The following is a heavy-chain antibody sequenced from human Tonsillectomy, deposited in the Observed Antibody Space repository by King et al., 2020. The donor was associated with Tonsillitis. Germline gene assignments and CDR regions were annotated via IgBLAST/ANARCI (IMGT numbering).Heavy chain of an antibody. V-gene: IGHV4-59*13. Sequence: QLQESGPGLVKPSETLSLTCTVSGGSISSYYWSWIRQPPGKGLEWIAYIYYSGSTNYNPSLQKRVTLSIDTSKNPFSLKLSSVTAADTAVFYCARDTYYYGSGSFSGDGHYYYCMDVWGRGTTVTVSS. J-gene: IGHJ6*03. D-gene: IGHD3-10*01. CDR2: IYYSGST. CDR1: GGSISSYY. CDR3: ARDTYYYGSGSFSGDGHYYYCMDV.